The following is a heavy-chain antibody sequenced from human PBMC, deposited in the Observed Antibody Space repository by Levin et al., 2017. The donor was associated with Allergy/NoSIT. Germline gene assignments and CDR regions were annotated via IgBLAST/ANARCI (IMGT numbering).Heavy chain of an antibody. CDR1: GYTLTELS. Sequence: GESLKISCKVSGYTLTELSMHWVRQAPGKGLEWMGGFDPEDGETIYAQKFQGRVTMTEDTSTDTAYMELSSLRSEDTAVYYCATAFKSAGSGSFIGLGAWGQGTLVTVSS. D-gene: IGHD3-10*01. J-gene: IGHJ5*02. V-gene: IGHV1-24*01. CDR3: ATAFKSAGSGSFIGLGA. CDR2: FDPEDGET.